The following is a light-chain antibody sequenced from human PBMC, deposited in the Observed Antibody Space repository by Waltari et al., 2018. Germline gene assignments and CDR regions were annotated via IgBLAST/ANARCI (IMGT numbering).Light chain of an antibody. J-gene: IGLJ3*02. Sequence: QSVLTQPPSVSAAPGQRVTIPCPGTAPTLWLNHVSWYPQFPVPAPTLPIHDPNRRPAAIPDRFSCTKACASATLDITGLQTGDEADYYCGTWDLSLNSGVFGGGTKLTVL. CDR2: DPN. CDR1: APTLWLNH. V-gene: IGLV1-51*01. CDR3: GTWDLSLNSGV.